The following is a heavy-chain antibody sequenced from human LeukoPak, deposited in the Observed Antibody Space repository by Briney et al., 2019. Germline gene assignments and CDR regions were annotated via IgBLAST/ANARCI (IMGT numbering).Heavy chain of an antibody. CDR1: GFTFSDSA. CDR3: TVPQSGGNWFDP. Sequence: GGSLRLSCAASGFTFSDSAIHWVRQASGKGLEWVGRIRGKGFSDPPAYAAAVKDRFTISRDDSESTAYLQMNSLKAEDTAVYYCTVPQSGGNWFDPWGPGTQVTVSS. D-gene: IGHD3-16*01. J-gene: IGHJ5*02. CDR2: IRGKGFSDPP. V-gene: IGHV3-73*01.